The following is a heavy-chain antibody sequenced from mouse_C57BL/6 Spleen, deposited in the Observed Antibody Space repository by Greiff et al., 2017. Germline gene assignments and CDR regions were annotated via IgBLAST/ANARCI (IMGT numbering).Heavy chain of an antibody. V-gene: IGHV1-15*01. Sequence: VKLMESGAELVRPGASVTLSCKASGYTFTDYEMHWVKQTPVHGLEWIGAIDPETGGTAYNQKFKGKAILTADKSSSTAYMELRSLTSEDSAVYYCTRDYFDYWGQGTTLTVSS. CDR3: TRDYFDY. J-gene: IGHJ2*01. CDR1: GYTFTDYE. CDR2: IDPETGGT.